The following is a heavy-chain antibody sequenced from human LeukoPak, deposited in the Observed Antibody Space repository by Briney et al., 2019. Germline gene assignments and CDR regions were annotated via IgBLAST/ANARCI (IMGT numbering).Heavy chain of an antibody. V-gene: IGHV1-46*01. CDR1: AFSLSGFY. J-gene: IGHJ4*02. CDR2: INPSGGST. D-gene: IGHD4-17*01. CDR3: ARKVGGEYAFDY. Sequence: GASVTVSCKASAFSLSGFYIHWVRQAPGQGLEWMGMINPSGGSTNYAQKFLGRVTETMDTSTNTFYMELSSLRSEDTAVYYCARKVGGEYAFDYWGQGTLVTVSP.